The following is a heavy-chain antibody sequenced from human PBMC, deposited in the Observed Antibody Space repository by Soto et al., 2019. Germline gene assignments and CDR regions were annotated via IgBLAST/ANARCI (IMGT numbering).Heavy chain of an antibody. CDR3: ARAFDYYDSSGYYYNDAFDI. J-gene: IGHJ3*02. D-gene: IGHD3-22*01. CDR2: IYYSGST. V-gene: IGHV4-30-4*08. CDR1: SASISSSSYT. Sequence: SETLSLTCTVSSASISSSSYTWGWIRQPPGKGLEWIGYIYYSGSTYYNPSLKSRVTISVDTSKNQFSLKLSSVTAADTAVYYCARAFDYYDSSGYYYNDAFDIWGQGTMVTVSS.